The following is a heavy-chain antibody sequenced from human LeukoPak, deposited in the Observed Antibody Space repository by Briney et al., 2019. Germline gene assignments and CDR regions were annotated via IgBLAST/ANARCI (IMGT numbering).Heavy chain of an antibody. CDR2: INPNSGGT. J-gene: IGHJ3*01. CDR3: ARGRRLWFGEFQF. V-gene: IGHV1-2*02. CDR1: GYTFTDYY. Sequence: ASVKVSCKASGYTFTDYYMHWVRQAPGQGLEWMGWINPNSGGTNYAQMFQGRVTMTRDTSISTAYMELSRLRSDDTAVYYCARGRRLWFGEFQFWGQGTMVTVSS. D-gene: IGHD3-10*01.